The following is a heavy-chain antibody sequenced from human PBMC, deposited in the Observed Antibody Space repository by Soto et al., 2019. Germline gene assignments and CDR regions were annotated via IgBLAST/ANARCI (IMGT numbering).Heavy chain of an antibody. CDR3: APGSSEGWFDP. V-gene: IGHV4-39*01. CDR2: IYYSGST. J-gene: IGHJ5*02. Sequence: QLQLQESGPGLVKPSETLSLTCTVSGGSISSSSYYWGWIRQPPGKGLEWIGSIYYSGSTYYNPSLKSRVTISVDTSKNQFSLKLSSVTAADTAVYYCAPGSSEGWFDPWGQGTLVTVSS. D-gene: IGHD3-10*01. CDR1: GGSISSSSYY.